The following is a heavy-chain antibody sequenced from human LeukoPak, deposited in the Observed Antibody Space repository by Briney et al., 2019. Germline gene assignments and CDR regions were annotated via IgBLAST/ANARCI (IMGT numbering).Heavy chain of an antibody. V-gene: IGHV4-61*02. D-gene: IGHD7-27*01. J-gene: IGHJ5*02. CDR3: ARLLTGWFDP. CDR2: IHTSGRT. Sequence: SETLSLTCSVSGGSFSGGSYYWSWIRQPAGKGLEWIGRIHTSGRTNYNPSLKSRVTISVDTSKNQFSLKLSSVAAADTAVYYCARLLTGWFDPWGQGTLVTVSS. CDR1: GGSFSGGSYY.